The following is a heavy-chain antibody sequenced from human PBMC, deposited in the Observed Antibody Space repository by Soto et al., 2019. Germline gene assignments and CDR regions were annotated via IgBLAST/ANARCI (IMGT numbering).Heavy chain of an antibody. CDR1: GYTFTSYG. Sequence: APVKVSCKASGYTFTSYGISWVRQAPGQRLEWMGWTSAYNGNTNYAQKLQGRVTMTTDTSTSTAYMELRSLRSDDTAVYYCARSAPPTIHNAFDIWGQGTMVTVS. V-gene: IGHV1-18*01. CDR3: ARSAPPTIHNAFDI. CDR2: TSAYNGNT. D-gene: IGHD5-12*01. J-gene: IGHJ3*02.